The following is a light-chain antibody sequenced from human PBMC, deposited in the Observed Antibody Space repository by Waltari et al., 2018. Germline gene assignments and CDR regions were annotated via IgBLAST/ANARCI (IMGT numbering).Light chain of an antibody. CDR3: QTWGTGIWV. CDR1: SGHSSYA. J-gene: IGLJ3*02. CDR2: LNSDGSH. V-gene: IGLV4-69*01. Sequence: QLVLTQSPSASASLGASVKLTCPPSSGHSSYAIAWHHQQPEKGPRYLMKLNSDGSHSKGDGIPDRFSGSSSGAERYLTISSLQAEDEADYYCQTWGTGIWVFGGGTKLTVL.